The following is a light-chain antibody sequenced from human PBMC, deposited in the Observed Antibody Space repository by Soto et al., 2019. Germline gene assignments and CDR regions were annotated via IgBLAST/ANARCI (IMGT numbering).Light chain of an antibody. V-gene: IGLV2-14*01. CDR2: DVS. CDR1: SSDVGGYNY. J-gene: IGLJ1*01. CDR3: SSYTSSSTPFL. Sequence: QSALTQPASVSGSPGQSITISCTGTSSDVGGYNYVSWYQQHPGKAPKLMIYDVSNRPSGVSNRFSGSKSGNTASLTISGLQAEDEADYYCSSYTSSSTPFLFGTGTKVNVL.